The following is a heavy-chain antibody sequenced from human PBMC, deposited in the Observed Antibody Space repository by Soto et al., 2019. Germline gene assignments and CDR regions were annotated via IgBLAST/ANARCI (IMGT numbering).Heavy chain of an antibody. CDR3: ANLRCITMVRNYFDS. D-gene: IGHD3-10*01. CDR2: ISVSGGST. J-gene: IGHJ4*02. Sequence: EVQLLESGGGLVQPGGSLRLSCAVSGFTFSSYAMSWVRQAPGKGLEWVSVISVSGGSTYYADSVKGRFTISRDNSTNTLYLQVNGLRAADTAVHYCANLRCITMVRNYFDSWGQGTLVTV. V-gene: IGHV3-23*01. CDR1: GFTFSSYA.